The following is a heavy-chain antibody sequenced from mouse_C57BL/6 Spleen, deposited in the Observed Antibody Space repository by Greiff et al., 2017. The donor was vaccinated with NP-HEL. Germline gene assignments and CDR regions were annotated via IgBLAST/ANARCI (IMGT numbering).Heavy chain of an antibody. Sequence: QVQLQQPGAELVKPGASVKLSCKASGDTFTSDWMHWVKQRTGQGLEWIGMIHPNSGSTNYNEKFKSKATLTVDKSSSTAYMQLSSLTSEDSAVYYRAREGEYRGYFDVWGTGTTVTVSS. V-gene: IGHV1-64*01. J-gene: IGHJ1*03. D-gene: IGHD5-1*01. CDR1: GDTFTSDW. CDR2: IHPNSGST. CDR3: AREGEYRGYFDV.